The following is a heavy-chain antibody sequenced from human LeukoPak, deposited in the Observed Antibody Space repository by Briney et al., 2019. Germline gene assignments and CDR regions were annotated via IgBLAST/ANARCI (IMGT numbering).Heavy chain of an antibody. Sequence: GRSLRLSCAASGFTFSSYAMHWVRQAPGKGLEWVAVISYDGSNKYYADSVKGRFTISRDNSKNTLYLQMNSLRAEDTAVYYCTRHQEGYHLFPIAAAELDPWGQGTLVTVSS. D-gene: IGHD6-13*01. CDR3: TRHQEGYHLFPIAAAELDP. J-gene: IGHJ5*02. CDR2: ISYDGSNK. CDR1: GFTFSSYA. V-gene: IGHV3-30-3*01.